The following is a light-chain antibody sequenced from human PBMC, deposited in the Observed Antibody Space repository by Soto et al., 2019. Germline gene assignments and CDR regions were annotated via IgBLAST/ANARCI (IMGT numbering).Light chain of an antibody. J-gene: IGKJ3*01. CDR1: QSVSSN. CDR2: GAS. Sequence: EIVMTQSPATLSVSPGERATLSCRASQSVSSNLAWYQQKPGQAPRPLIYGASTRATGIPARFSGSGSGTEFTLTISSLQSEDFAVYSCQQYNNWPFTFGPGTKVDIK. CDR3: QQYNNWPFT. V-gene: IGKV3-15*01.